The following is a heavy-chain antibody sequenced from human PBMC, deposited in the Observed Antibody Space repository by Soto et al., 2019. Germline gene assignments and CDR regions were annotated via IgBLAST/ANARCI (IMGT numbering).Heavy chain of an antibody. CDR2: IIPILGIA. V-gene: IGHV1-69*02. Sequence: QVQLVQSGAEVKKPGSSVKVSCKASGGTFSSYTISWVRQAPGQGLEWMGRIIPILGIANYAQKFQGRVTITADKSTSTAYMELSSLRSEDTAVYYCASLAVAYVAFEIWCQGTMVTVSS. J-gene: IGHJ3*02. CDR1: GGTFSSYT. CDR3: ASLAVAYVAFEI. D-gene: IGHD6-19*01.